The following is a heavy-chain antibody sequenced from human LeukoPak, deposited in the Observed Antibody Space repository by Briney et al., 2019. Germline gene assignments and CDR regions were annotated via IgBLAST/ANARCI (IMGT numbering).Heavy chain of an antibody. Sequence: ASVTVSCKASGYTFTGYYMHWVRQAPGQGLEWMGWINPNSGGTNYAQKFQGRVTMTRDTSISTTYMELSRLRSDDTAVYYCVRVAMIRGVVFKNWFDSWGQGSLVTVSS. CDR1: GYTFTGYY. D-gene: IGHD3-10*01. CDR2: INPNSGGT. V-gene: IGHV1-2*02. CDR3: VRVAMIRGVVFKNWFDS. J-gene: IGHJ5*01.